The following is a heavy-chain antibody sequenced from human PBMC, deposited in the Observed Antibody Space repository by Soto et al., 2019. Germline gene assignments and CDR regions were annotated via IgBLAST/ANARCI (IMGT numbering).Heavy chain of an antibody. J-gene: IGHJ4*02. CDR2: INGDGSSI. Sequence: EVRLVESGGGLVQPGGSLRLSCAVSGFSFNTHWMHWVRQTPEKGLVWVARINGDGSSIRYADSVKGRLTIFRDNARNTLYRQMRNVRVEDTGVYFCAADSPHDGTVAGDFWVQGTLVTVSS. D-gene: IGHD3-3*01. V-gene: IGHV3-74*01. CDR1: GFSFNTHW. CDR3: AADSPHDGTVAGDF.